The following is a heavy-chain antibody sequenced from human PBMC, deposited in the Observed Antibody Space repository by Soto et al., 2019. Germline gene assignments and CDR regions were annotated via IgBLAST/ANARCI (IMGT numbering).Heavy chain of an antibody. CDR2: IIPIFGTA. CDR3: ARDLTYYYDSSGHAPFDY. D-gene: IGHD3-22*01. V-gene: IGHV1-69*13. CDR1: GGTFSSYA. Sequence: SVKVSCKASGGTFSSYAISWVRQAPGQGLEWMGGIIPIFGTANYAQKFQGRVTITADESTSTAYMELSSLRSEDTAVYYCARDLTYYYDSSGHAPFDYWGQGTLVTVSS. J-gene: IGHJ4*02.